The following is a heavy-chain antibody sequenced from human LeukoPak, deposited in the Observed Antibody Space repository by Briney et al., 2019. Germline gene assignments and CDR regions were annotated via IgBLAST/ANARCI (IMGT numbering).Heavy chain of an antibody. CDR2: INHSGST. CDR1: GGSFSGYY. CDR3: ARLGPAGIFDYYYSMDV. D-gene: IGHD6-13*01. J-gene: IGHJ6*03. V-gene: IGHV4-34*01. Sequence: SETLSLTCAVYGGSFSGYYWSWIRQPPGKGLEWIGEINHSGSTNYNPSLKSRVTISVDTSKNQFSLKLSSVTAADTAVYYCARLGPAGIFDYYYSMDVWGKGSTVTVSS.